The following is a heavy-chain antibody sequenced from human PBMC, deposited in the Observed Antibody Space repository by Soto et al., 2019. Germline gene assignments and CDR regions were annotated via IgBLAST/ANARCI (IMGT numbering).Heavy chain of an antibody. V-gene: IGHV3-23*01. J-gene: IGHJ5*02. CDR1: GFTFSSYA. CDR3: AKAYSNSWPNDWFDP. Sequence: EVQLLESGGGWLQPGGSLRLSCAASGFTFSSYAMNWVRQAPGKGLGWVSGITGSGAGSYYSDSVKGRFTISRDNSKNTLYLQMNRLRAEATAVYYCAKAYSNSWPNDWFDPWGQGTLVTVSS. D-gene: IGHD6-13*01. CDR2: ITGSGAGS.